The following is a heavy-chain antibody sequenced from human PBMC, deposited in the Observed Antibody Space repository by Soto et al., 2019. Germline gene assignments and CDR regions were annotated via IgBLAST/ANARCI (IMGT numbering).Heavy chain of an antibody. D-gene: IGHD6-19*01. CDR3: ARVHVMVVAGSTFDY. V-gene: IGHV4-38-2*02. CDR2: IYHGGTT. Sequence: SETLSLTCTVSCYSISSGSYWAWIRHPPGKGPEWIASIYHGGTTFYNPSLKSRITISVDTSNKQFSLKLTSVTAADTAVYYCARVHVMVVAGSTFDYWGHGTRVTVSS. J-gene: IGHJ4*01. CDR1: CYSISSGSY.